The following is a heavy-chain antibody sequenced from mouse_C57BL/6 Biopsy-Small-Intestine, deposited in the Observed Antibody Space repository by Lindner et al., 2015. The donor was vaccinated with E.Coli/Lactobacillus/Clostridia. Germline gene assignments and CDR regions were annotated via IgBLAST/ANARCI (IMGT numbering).Heavy chain of an antibody. D-gene: IGHD1-1*01. CDR1: GNTFTSYH. CDR2: INPSGGST. J-gene: IGHJ1*01. V-gene: IGHV1-64*01. Sequence: SVKVSCKASGNTFTSYHMHWVRQAPGQGLEWMGIINPSGGSTSYAQKFQGRVTMTRDTSTSTVYMDLSSLRSEDAAVYYCARDYTKTSSGWYSGYYYYGMDVWGQGTTVTVSS. CDR3: ARDYTKTSSGWYSGYYYYGMDV.